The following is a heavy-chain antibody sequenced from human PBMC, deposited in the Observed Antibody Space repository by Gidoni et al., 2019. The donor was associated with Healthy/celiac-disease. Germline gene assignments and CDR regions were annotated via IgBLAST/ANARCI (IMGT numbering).Heavy chain of an antibody. CDR2: ISGSGGST. CDR1: GFTFCSYA. Sequence: EVQLLESGGGLVQPGGSLRLSCADSGFTFCSYAMSWVRQAPGKGLEWVSAISGSGGSTYDADSGKGRFNISRDNSKNTLYLQMNSLRAEDTAVYYCARDSKVNYADAFDIWGQGTMVTVSS. V-gene: IGHV3-23*01. D-gene: IGHD2-2*01. J-gene: IGHJ3*02. CDR3: ARDSKVNYADAFDI.